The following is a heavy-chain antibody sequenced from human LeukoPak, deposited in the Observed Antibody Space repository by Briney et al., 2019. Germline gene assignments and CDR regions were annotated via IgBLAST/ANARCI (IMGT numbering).Heavy chain of an antibody. J-gene: IGHJ5*02. CDR3: ARDYSSSWSRGGWFDP. D-gene: IGHD6-13*01. V-gene: IGHV3-11*01. CDR2: ISSSGSTI. Sequence: PGGSLRLSCAASGFTFSDYYMSWIRQAPGKGLEWVSYISSSGSTIYYADSVKGRFTISRDNATNSLYLQMNSLRAEDTAVYYCARDYSSSWSRGGWFDPWGQGTLVTVSS. CDR1: GFTFSDYY.